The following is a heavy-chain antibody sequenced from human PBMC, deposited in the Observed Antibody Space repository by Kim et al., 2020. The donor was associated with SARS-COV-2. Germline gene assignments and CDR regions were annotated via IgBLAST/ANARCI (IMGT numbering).Heavy chain of an antibody. CDR2: IYYSGST. Sequence: SETLSLTCTVSGGSISSYYWSWIRQPPGKGLEWIGYIYYSGSTNYNPSLKSRVTISVDTSKNQFSLKLSSVTAADTAVYYCARDRKSSGWKLDHNWFDPWGQGTLVTVSS. CDR3: ARDRKSSGWKLDHNWFDP. D-gene: IGHD6-19*01. CDR1: GGSISSYY. V-gene: IGHV4-59*13. J-gene: IGHJ5*02.